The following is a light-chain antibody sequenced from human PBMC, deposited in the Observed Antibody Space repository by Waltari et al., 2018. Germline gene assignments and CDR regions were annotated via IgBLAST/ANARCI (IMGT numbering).Light chain of an antibody. CDR2: GTS. J-gene: IGKJ3*01. V-gene: IGKV3D-20*02. CDR1: RSVSNTY. Sequence: EIVLTQSPGPLSLSPGERATLSCRASRSVSNTYLAWYQQKPGQAPRLLIYGTSTRATGIPARFSGSGSGTDFTLTISSLEAEDFAVYYCQHRDHWPPDATFGPGTKVDI. CDR3: QHRDHWPPDAT.